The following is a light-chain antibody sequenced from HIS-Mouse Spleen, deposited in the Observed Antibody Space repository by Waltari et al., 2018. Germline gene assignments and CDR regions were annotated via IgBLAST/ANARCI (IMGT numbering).Light chain of an antibody. CDR3: YSTDSSGNHRV. J-gene: IGLJ2*01. CDR2: EDS. CDR1: ALPKKY. Sequence: SYELTQPPSVSVSPGQTARITCSGDALPKKYAYWYQQKSGQVPVLGIYEDSKRPSGIPARFSGSSSGTLATLTISGAQVEDEADYYCYSTDSSGNHRVFGGGTKLTVL. V-gene: IGLV3-10*01.